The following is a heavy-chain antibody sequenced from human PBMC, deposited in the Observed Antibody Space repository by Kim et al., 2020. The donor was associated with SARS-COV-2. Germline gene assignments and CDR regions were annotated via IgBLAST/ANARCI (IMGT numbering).Heavy chain of an antibody. CDR2: IGTAGDT. V-gene: IGHV3-13*04. Sequence: GGSLRLSCAASGFTFSSYDMHWVRQATGKGLEWVSAIGTAGDTYYPGSVKGRFTISRENAKNSLYLQMNSLRAGDTAVYYCARNARFGDRGRYYYGMDVWGQGTTVTVSS. D-gene: IGHD3-10*01. CDR3: ARNARFGDRGRYYYGMDV. CDR1: GFTFSSYD. J-gene: IGHJ6*02.